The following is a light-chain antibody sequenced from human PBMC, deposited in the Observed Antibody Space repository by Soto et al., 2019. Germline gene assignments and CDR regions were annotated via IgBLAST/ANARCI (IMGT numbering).Light chain of an antibody. CDR3: CSYAGTSL. J-gene: IGLJ2*01. V-gene: IGLV2-11*01. Sequence: QSALTQPRSVSGSPGQSVTISCTGISTDVGDNNHVAWYQQHPGKAPKLIIYDVTKRPSGVPDRFSGSKSANTASLTISGLQAEDEADYHCCSYAGTSLFGGGTKLTVL. CDR1: STDVGDNNH. CDR2: DVT.